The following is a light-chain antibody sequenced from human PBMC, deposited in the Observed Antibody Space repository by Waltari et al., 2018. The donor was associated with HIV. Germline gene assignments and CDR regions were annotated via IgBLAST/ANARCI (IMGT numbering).Light chain of an antibody. CDR3: QQRSNWPLT. Sequence: EIVLPQSPATLSLSPGERATLPCRASQTVYSYFAWYQQKPGQAPRLLIYDVSNRATGIPARFSGSGSGTDFTLTISSLEPEDFAVYYCQQRSNWPLTFGGGTKVEIK. CDR1: QTVYSY. J-gene: IGKJ4*01. V-gene: IGKV3-11*01. CDR2: DVS.